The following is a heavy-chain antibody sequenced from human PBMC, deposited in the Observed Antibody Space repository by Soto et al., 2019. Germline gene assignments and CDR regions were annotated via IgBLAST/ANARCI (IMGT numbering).Heavy chain of an antibody. D-gene: IGHD3-22*01. Sequence: QVQLVQSGAEVKKPGASVKVSCKASGYTFTAYYMHWLRQAPGQGLEWMGWINPNSGGTNYAQRFQGRVNGTNDTSISTTYMELSSLGSDDTAVYYCARGDFDRSGNYNAGWFAPWGQGTLVTVSS. CDR1: GYTFTAYY. CDR2: INPNSGGT. V-gene: IGHV1-2*02. J-gene: IGHJ5*02. CDR3: ARGDFDRSGNYNAGWFAP.